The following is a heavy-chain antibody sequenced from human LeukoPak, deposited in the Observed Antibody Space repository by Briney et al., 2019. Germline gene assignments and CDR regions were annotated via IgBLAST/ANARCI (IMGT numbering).Heavy chain of an antibody. CDR3: ARGTASFDY. CDR1: GDSISAKY. J-gene: IGHJ4*02. Sequence: KASETLSLTCTVSGDSISAKYWNWIRQPPGKGLEWVAFIYYNGRPKYNPSLQSRVSISIDTSTNQFSLRLTSVTAADTAIYYCARGTASFDYWGPGAPVTVSS. CDR2: IYYNGRP. V-gene: IGHV4-59*01.